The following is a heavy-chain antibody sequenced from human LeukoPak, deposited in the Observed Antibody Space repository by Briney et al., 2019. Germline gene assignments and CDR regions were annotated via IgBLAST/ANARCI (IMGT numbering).Heavy chain of an antibody. Sequence: GGSLRLSCAASGLTVGINYMSRVRQAPGKGLEWVSFMYADGSTDYADSVKGRFTISRDNSENTLYLQMNTLRAEDTAIYYCARDRYRSGCMDVWGQGTTVTVS. CDR2: MYADGST. J-gene: IGHJ6*02. D-gene: IGHD6-19*01. V-gene: IGHV3-53*01. CDR1: GLTVGINY. CDR3: ARDRYRSGCMDV.